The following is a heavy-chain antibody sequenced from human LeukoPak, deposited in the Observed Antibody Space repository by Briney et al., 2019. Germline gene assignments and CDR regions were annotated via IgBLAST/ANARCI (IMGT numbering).Heavy chain of an antibody. CDR2: ISCYNGDT. D-gene: IGHD3-22*01. CDR1: GYTFTHHG. Sequence: ASVKVSCKASGYTFTHHGISWVRQAPGQGLEWMGWISCYNGDTIYAQNVQGRVTMTTDASTRTAYIELRNLRSDGTAMYYCARDPSNSSGYHAHFASWGQGTLVTVSS. J-gene: IGHJ4*02. CDR3: ARDPSNSSGYHAHFAS. V-gene: IGHV1-18*01.